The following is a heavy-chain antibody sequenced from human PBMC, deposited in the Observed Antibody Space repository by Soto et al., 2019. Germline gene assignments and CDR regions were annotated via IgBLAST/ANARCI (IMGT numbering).Heavy chain of an antibody. Sequence: SETLSLTCAVYGGSFSGYYWSWIRQPPGKGLEWIGEINHSGCTNYNPSLKSRVTISVDTSKNQFSLKLSSVTAADTAVYYCAREGIVVVVAAAGAVNAFDIWGQGTMVTVSS. CDR1: GGSFSGYY. CDR3: AREGIVVVVAAAGAVNAFDI. CDR2: INHSGCT. J-gene: IGHJ3*02. D-gene: IGHD2-15*01. V-gene: IGHV4-34*01.